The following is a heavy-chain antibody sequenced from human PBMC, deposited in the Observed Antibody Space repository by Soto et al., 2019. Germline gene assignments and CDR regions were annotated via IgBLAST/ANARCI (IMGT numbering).Heavy chain of an antibody. Sequence: SSETLSLTCTVSGGSISSYYWSWIRQPPGKGLERIGYIYYSGSTNYNPSLKSRVTISVNTSKNQFSLKLSSVTAADTAVYYCARVVSYGRYYFDPWGQGTLVTVSS. CDR3: ARVVSYGRYYFDP. V-gene: IGHV4-59*01. J-gene: IGHJ4*02. CDR1: GGSISSYY. D-gene: IGHD5-18*01. CDR2: IYYSGST.